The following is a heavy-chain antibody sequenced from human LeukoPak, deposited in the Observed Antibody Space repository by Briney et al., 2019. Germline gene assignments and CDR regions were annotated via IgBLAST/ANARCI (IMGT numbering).Heavy chain of an antibody. CDR3: ASIPPDAFGI. V-gene: IGHV1-18*01. CDR1: GGSFSNYA. J-gene: IGHJ3*02. CDR2: ISAYNGNT. Sequence: ASVKVSCKTSGGSFSNYAITWVRQAPGQGLEWMGWISAYNGNTNYAQKLQGRVTMTTDTSTSTAYMELRSLRSDDTAVYYCASIPPDAFGIWGQGTMVTVSS.